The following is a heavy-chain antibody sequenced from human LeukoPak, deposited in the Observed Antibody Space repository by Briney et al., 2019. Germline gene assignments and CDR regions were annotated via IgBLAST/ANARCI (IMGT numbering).Heavy chain of an antibody. Sequence: KTGGSLRLSCAASGFTFSSYSMNWVRQAPGKGLEWVSSISSSSSYLYYADSVKGRFTISRDNAKNSLYLQMNSLRAEDTAVYYCAXXXXXXXXPXXDYXGQGTLVTVXS. J-gene: IGHJ4*02. CDR2: ISSSSSYL. CDR3: AXXXXXXXXPXXDY. CDR1: GFTFSSYS. V-gene: IGHV3-21*01.